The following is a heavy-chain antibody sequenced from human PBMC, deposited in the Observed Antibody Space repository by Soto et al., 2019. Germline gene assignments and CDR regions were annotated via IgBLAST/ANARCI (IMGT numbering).Heavy chain of an antibody. V-gene: IGHV3-30*18. CDR3: AKAESLAVAGAFDY. D-gene: IGHD6-19*01. Sequence: QVQLVESGGGVVQPGRSLRLSCAASGFTFSSYGMHWVRQAPGKGLEWVAVISYDGSNKYYADSVKGRFTISRDNSKNTLYLQMNSLGAEDTAGYYCAKAESLAVAGAFDYWGQGTLVTVSS. J-gene: IGHJ4*02. CDR2: ISYDGSNK. CDR1: GFTFSSYG.